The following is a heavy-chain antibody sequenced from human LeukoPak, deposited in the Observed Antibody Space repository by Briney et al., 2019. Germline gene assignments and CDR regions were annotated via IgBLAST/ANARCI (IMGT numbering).Heavy chain of an antibody. CDR2: IIPILGIA. D-gene: IGHD1-26*01. V-gene: IGHV1-69*04. CDR1: GGTFSSYA. J-gene: IGHJ4*02. Sequence: SVKVSCKASGGTFSSYAISWVRQAPGQGLEWMGRIIPILGIANYGQKFQGRVTITADKSTSTAYMELSSLRSEDTAVYYCSAKYIGSLHADYWGQGTLVTVSS. CDR3: SAKYIGSLHADY.